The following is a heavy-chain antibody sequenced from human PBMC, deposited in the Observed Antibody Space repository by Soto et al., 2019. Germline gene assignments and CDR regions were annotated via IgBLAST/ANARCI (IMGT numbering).Heavy chain of an antibody. D-gene: IGHD1-26*01. V-gene: IGHV1-69*12. CDR1: GGTFRTSA. CDR3: ARDKDRLQLGGNYYVILDV. Sequence: QVQLVQSGAEVKKPGSSVKVSCKASGGTFRTSAISWVRQAPGQGLEWVGGIMPVFRRPKYAQNFQDRVTITADESTSTAYMEPNSLRYADTAVYYCARDKDRLQLGGNYYVILDVWGQGTAVTGSS. CDR2: IMPVFRRP. J-gene: IGHJ6*02.